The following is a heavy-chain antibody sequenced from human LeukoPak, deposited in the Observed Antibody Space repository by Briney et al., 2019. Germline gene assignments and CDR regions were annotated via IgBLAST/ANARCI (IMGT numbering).Heavy chain of an antibody. J-gene: IGHJ4*02. CDR3: SDVSGSY. CDR1: GFSFESYA. D-gene: IGHD3-10*01. CDR2: ITNSSTYT. V-gene: IGHV3-21*01. Sequence: GGSLRLSCAASGFSFESYAMNWVRQAPGKGLEWLSSITNSSTYTYYADSVKGRFTISRDNAKNSLYLQMNSLRAEDTAVYYCSDVSGSYWGQGTLVTVSS.